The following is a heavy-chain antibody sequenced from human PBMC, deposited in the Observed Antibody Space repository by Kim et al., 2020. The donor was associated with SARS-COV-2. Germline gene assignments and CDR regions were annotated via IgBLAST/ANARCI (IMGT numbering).Heavy chain of an antibody. V-gene: IGHV3-23*01. CDR2: ISTTGAIT. CDR3: AKDDDAPTYHKPWGS. CDR1: GFTFNNYG. J-gene: IGHJ4*02. D-gene: IGHD2-15*01. Sequence: GGSLRLSCAASGFTFNNYGLSWVRQAPGRGLEWVSTISTTGAITYYADSVKGRFTISRDNSKDTMYLQLTSLRAEDTAVYYCAKDDDAPTYHKPWGSWGQGTLVTVSS.